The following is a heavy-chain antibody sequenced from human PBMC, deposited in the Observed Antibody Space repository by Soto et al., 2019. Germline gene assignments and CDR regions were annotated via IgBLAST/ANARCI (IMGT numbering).Heavy chain of an antibody. J-gene: IGHJ6*02. CDR1: GGSFSGYY. Sequence: PSETLSLTCAVYGGSFSGYYWSWIRQPPGKGLEWIGEINHSGSTNYNPSLKSRVTISVDTSKNQFSLKLSSVTAADTAVYYCARTSMQSRGYSYGHGGMDVWGQGTTVTVSS. CDR3: ARTSMQSRGYSYGHGGMDV. V-gene: IGHV4-34*01. D-gene: IGHD5-18*01. CDR2: INHSGST.